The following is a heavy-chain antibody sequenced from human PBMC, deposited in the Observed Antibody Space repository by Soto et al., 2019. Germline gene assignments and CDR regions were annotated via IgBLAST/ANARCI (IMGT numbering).Heavy chain of an antibody. D-gene: IGHD1-1*01. Sequence: SGPTLVNPTQTLTLTCTFSGFSLSTSGMRVSWIRQPPGKALEWLARIDWDDDKFYSTSLKTRLTISKDTSKNQVVLTMTNMDPVDTATYYCAQTGTTTAFDIWGQGTMVTVSS. V-gene: IGHV2-70*04. J-gene: IGHJ3*02. CDR2: IDWDDDK. CDR3: AQTGTTTAFDI. CDR1: GFSLSTSGMR.